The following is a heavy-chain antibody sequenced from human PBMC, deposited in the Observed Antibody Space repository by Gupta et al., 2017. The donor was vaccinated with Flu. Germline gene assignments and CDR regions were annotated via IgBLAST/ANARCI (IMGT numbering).Heavy chain of an antibody. CDR3: ARLREGGTGFIDC. V-gene: IGHV3-21*01. Sequence: ASGFTFSLYSMNGVRQAPGKGLEWVSSLRSTIKFINYADSVKGRFTISRDNAKNSLSLHMDSLRVDDTAIDYCARLREGGTGFIDCWGQGILVTVSS. D-gene: IGHD1-7*01. CDR2: LRSTIKFI. CDR1: GFTFSLYS. J-gene: IGHJ4*02.